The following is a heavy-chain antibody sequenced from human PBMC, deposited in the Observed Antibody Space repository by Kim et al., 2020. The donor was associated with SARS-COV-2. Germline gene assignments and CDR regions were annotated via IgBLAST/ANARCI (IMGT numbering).Heavy chain of an antibody. Sequence: SETLSLTCTVSGGSISSYYCSWIRQPPGKGLEWIGYIYYSGSTNYNPSLKSRVTISVDTSKNQFSLKLSSVTAADTAVYYCARAPIIYYDSSGYYGAGNWFDPWGHGSLVTVST. CDR3: ARAPIIYYDSSGYYGAGNWFDP. V-gene: IGHV4-59*13. J-gene: IGHJ5*02. D-gene: IGHD3-22*01. CDR1: GGSISSYY. CDR2: IYYSGST.